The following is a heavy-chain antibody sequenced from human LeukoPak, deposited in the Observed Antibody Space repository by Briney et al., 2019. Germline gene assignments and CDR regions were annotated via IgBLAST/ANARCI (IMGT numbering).Heavy chain of an antibody. CDR1: GFIFSNSW. CDR2: MNEDGSQK. D-gene: IGHD4/OR15-4a*01. CDR3: ASEKTLYGGYDY. Sequence: GGSLRLSCAASGFIFSNSWMTWVRQSPGKGLECVATMNEDGSQKYHVDSVKGRFTISRDNAQNSLYLQMDSLRDEDTAVYYCASEKTLYGGYDYWGQGTLVTVSS. V-gene: IGHV3-7*01. J-gene: IGHJ4*02.